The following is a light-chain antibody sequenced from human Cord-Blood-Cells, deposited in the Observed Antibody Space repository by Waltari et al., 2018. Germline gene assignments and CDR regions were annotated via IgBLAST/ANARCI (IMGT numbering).Light chain of an antibody. CDR2: DVS. Sequence: QSALTQPRSVSASPGQSVTISCTGTSSDVGGYNYVSWYQPPPGKAPKLMIYDVSKRPSGVPDRFSGSKSGNTASLTISGLQAEDEADYYCCSYAGSYVFGTGTKVTVL. CDR3: CSYAGSYV. V-gene: IGLV2-11*01. CDR1: SSDVGGYNY. J-gene: IGLJ1*01.